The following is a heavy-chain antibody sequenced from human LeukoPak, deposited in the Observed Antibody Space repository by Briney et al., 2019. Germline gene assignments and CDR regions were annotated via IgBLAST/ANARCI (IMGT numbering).Heavy chain of an antibody. Sequence: GGSLRLSCAASGFTFSSYAMSWVRQAPGKGLEWISLISGSTGSTYYADPVKGRFTISRENSKNTVYLQMNSLRVEDTAVYYCARDDNFGSGSSFAYWGQGALVTVSS. CDR3: ARDDNFGSGSSFAY. CDR2: ISGSTGST. V-gene: IGHV3-23*01. CDR1: GFTFSSYA. J-gene: IGHJ4*02. D-gene: IGHD3-10*01.